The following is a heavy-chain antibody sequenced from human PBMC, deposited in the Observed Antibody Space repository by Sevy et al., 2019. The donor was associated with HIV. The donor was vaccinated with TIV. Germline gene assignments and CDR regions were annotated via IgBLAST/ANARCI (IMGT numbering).Heavy chain of an antibody. J-gene: IGHJ4*02. D-gene: IGHD5-12*01. Sequence: GGSLRLSCAASGFTFSSYAMNWVRQAPGKGLEWVSAISGSGGSTYYADSVKGRFTISRDNSKNTLYLQMNSLRAEDTAVYYCAKDLGATITTYYFDYWGQGTLVTVSS. CDR1: GFTFSSYA. V-gene: IGHV3-23*01. CDR2: ISGSGGST. CDR3: AKDLGATITTYYFDY.